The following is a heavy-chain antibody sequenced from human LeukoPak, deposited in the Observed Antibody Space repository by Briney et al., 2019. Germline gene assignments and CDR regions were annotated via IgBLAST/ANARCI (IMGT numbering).Heavy chain of an antibody. V-gene: IGHV3-53*01. CDR1: GVSIKNYC. D-gene: IGHD6-19*01. J-gene: IGHJ3*02. CDR3: ARHSSGWYRDAFDI. Sequence: QASETLSLTCTVSGVSIKNYCWSWIRQPPGKGLEWVSVIYSGGSTYYADSVKGRFTISRDNSKNTLYLQMNSLRAEDTAVYYCARHSSGWYRDAFDIWGQGTMVTVSS. CDR2: IYSGGST.